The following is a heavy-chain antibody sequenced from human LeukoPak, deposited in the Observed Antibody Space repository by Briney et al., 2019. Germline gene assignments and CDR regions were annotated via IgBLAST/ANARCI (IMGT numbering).Heavy chain of an antibody. CDR2: IKSKTDGGTT. Sequence: GGSLRLSCAASGFPFSSYGMHWVRQAPGKGLEWVGRIKSKTDGGTTDYAAPVKGRFTISRDDSKNTLYLQMNSLKTEDTAVYYCTTDPPVVQVDYWGQGTLVTVSS. CDR1: GFPFSSYG. CDR3: TTDPPVVQVDY. V-gene: IGHV3-15*07. J-gene: IGHJ4*02. D-gene: IGHD4-23*01.